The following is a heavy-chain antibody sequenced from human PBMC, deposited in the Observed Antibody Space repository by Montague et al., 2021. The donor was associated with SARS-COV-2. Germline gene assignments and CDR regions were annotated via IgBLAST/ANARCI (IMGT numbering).Heavy chain of an antibody. Sequence: SETLSLTCEVSGDSISSYYWSWIRQSPGKGLEWIRYVHYTGSTKYTPSLKTRVTLSLDTPKNHFSLKLRSVTAADTAIYYCARAQNTCFIANCVNYFEVWGLGALVTVSS. D-gene: IGHD1-1*01. V-gene: IGHV4-59*01. J-gene: IGHJ4*02. CDR1: GDSISSYY. CDR3: ARAQNTCFIANCVNYFEV. CDR2: VHYTGST.